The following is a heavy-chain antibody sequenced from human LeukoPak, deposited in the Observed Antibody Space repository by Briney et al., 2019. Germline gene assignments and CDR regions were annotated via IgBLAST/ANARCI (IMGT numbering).Heavy chain of an antibody. CDR2: IYYSGST. CDR3: ARFPDYDILTGNGY. CDR1: GGSISSGDYY. Sequence: SQTLSLTCTVSGGSISSGDYYWSWIRQPPGKGLEWIGYIYYSGSTYYNPSLKSRVTISVDTSKNQFSLKLSSVTAADTAVYYCARFPDYDILTGNGYWGQGTLVTVSS. D-gene: IGHD3-9*01. J-gene: IGHJ4*02. V-gene: IGHV4-30-4*01.